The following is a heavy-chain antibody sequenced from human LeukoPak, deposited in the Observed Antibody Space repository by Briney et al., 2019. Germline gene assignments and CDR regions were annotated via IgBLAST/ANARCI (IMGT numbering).Heavy chain of an antibody. Sequence: GGSLRLSCAASGFTFSSYSMNWVRQAPGKGLEWVSYISSSGSTIYYADSVKGRFTISRDNAKNSLYLQMNSLRAEDTALYYCAKLYCSGGTCYWPDYWGQGTLVTVSS. CDR1: GFTFSSYS. D-gene: IGHD2-15*01. CDR3: AKLYCSGGTCYWPDY. V-gene: IGHV3-48*01. J-gene: IGHJ4*02. CDR2: ISSSGSTI.